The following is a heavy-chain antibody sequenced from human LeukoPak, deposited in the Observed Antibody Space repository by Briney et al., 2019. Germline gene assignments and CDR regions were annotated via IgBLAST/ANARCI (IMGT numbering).Heavy chain of an antibody. D-gene: IGHD6-19*01. CDR2: IYYSGST. J-gene: IGHJ3*02. V-gene: IGHV4-59*08. CDR3: ARHFRSGWYAFDI. CDR1: GASISSYY. Sequence: PSETLSLTCTVSGASISSYYWSWTRQPPGKGLEWIGYIYYSGSTNYNPSLKSRVTISVDTSKNQFSLKLSSVTAADTAVYYCARHFRSGWYAFDIWGQGTMVTVSS.